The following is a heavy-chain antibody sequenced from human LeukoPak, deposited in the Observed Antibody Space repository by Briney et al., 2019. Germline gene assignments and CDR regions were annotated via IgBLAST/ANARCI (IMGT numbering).Heavy chain of an antibody. CDR3: ARSFFQWNYGSCLDS. Sequence: GGSLRLSCAASGFTFSSYSMNWVRQAPGKGLEWVSSISGGSTSIYYRDSVKGRFTISRDNAKNSLYLQMNSLRVEDTAIYFCARSFFQWNYGSCLDSWGQGTLVTVSS. CDR2: ISGGSTSI. V-gene: IGHV3-21*01. CDR1: GFTFSSYS. J-gene: IGHJ4*02. D-gene: IGHD1-7*01.